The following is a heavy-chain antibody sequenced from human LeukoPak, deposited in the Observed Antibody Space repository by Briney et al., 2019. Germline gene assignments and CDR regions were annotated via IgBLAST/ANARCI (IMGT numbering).Heavy chain of an antibody. CDR1: GFTFSSYW. D-gene: IGHD3-22*01. V-gene: IGHV1-69*05. CDR2: IIPIFGTA. Sequence: GGSLRLSCAAPGFTFSSYWMSWVRQAPGQGLEWMGRIIPIFGTANYAQKFQGRVTITTDESTSTAYMELSSLRSEDTAVYYCARVPRTTYYYDSSSEYWGQGTLVTVSS. J-gene: IGHJ4*02. CDR3: ARVPRTTYYYDSSSEY.